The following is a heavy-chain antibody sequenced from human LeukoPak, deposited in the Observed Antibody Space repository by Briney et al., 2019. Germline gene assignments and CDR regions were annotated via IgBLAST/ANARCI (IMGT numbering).Heavy chain of an antibody. CDR2: INHSGST. CDR3: ARGDPPATIFGVVINRTFDY. Sequence: SETLSLTCAVYGGSFSGYYWSWLRQPPGKGLEWLGEINHSGSTNYNPSLKSRVTISVHTSQNQFSLKLSSVTAADTAVYYCARGDPPATIFGVVINRTFDYWGQGTLVTVSS. D-gene: IGHD3-3*01. V-gene: IGHV4-34*01. J-gene: IGHJ4*02. CDR1: GGSFSGYY.